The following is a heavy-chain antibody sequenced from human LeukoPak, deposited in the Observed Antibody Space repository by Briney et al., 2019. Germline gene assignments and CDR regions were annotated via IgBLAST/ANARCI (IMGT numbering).Heavy chain of an antibody. D-gene: IGHD1-26*01. CDR3: ARHQYSGTFYNAFDI. Sequence: GESLKISCNSSGYIYTSYWIGWVRQMPGKGLEWMGIIYPGDSDTRYSPSFQGQVTISADKSISTAYLQWSSLKASDTAMYYCARHQYSGTFYNAFDIWGQGTMVIVSS. V-gene: IGHV5-51*01. J-gene: IGHJ3*02. CDR2: IYPGDSDT. CDR1: GYIYTSYW.